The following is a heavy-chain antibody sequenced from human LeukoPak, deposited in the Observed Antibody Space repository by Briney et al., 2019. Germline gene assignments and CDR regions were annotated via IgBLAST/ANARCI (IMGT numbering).Heavy chain of an antibody. CDR1: GGSISSYY. CDR3: ARGRGVAARQVDY. J-gene: IGHJ4*02. Sequence: SETLSLTCTVSGGSISSYYWNWIRQPPGKGLEWIGNIYYSGSTNYNPSLKSRVTISVDTSKNQFSLKLSSVTAADTAVYYCARGRGVAARQVDYWGQGTLVTVSS. V-gene: IGHV4-59*12. CDR2: IYYSGST. D-gene: IGHD6-6*01.